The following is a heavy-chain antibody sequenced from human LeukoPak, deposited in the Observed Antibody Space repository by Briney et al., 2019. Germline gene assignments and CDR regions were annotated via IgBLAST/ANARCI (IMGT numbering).Heavy chain of an antibody. Sequence: SQTLSLTCTVSGGSISSGGDYWSWIRQHPKKGLEWIGYIYYSGTTYYNPSLRSRITISVDTSKSQFSLNLSSVTAADTAVYYCARFLSATSRQLDYWGQGTLVTVSS. D-gene: IGHD1-26*01. CDR2: IYYSGTT. CDR3: ARFLSATSRQLDY. J-gene: IGHJ4*02. CDR1: GGSISSGGDY. V-gene: IGHV4-31*03.